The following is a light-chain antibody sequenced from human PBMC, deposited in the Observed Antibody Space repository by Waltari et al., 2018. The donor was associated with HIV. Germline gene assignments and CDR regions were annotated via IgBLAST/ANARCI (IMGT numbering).Light chain of an antibody. CDR1: SSDIGAYNY. CDR2: DVT. J-gene: IGLJ2*01. V-gene: IGLV2-14*03. CDR3: TSYTSSSTLV. Sequence: QSALTQPASVYGSPGQSITISCTGTSSDIGAYNYVSWYQHHPGKAPKLIIYDVTNRPSGVSNRFSGSKSGNTASLTISGLQAEDESDYYCTSYTSSSTLVFGGGTKLTVL.